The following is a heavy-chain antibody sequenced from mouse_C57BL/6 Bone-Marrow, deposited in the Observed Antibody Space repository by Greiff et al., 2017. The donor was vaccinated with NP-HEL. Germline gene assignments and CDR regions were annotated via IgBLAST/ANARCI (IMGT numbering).Heavy chain of an antibody. CDR3: ARRLYGSSLYYFDY. J-gene: IGHJ2*01. CDR2: IYPRSGNT. D-gene: IGHD1-1*01. CDR1: GYTFTSYG. V-gene: IGHV1-81*01. Sequence: VQLQQSGAELARPGASVKLSCKASGYTFTSYGISWVKQRTGQGLEWIGEIYPRSGNTYYNEKFKGKATLTADKSSSTAYMELRSLTSEDSAVYFCARRLYGSSLYYFDYWGQGTTLTVSS.